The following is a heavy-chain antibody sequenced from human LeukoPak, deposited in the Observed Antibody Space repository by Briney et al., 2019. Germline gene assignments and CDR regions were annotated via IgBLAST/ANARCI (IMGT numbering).Heavy chain of an antibody. CDR3: ARDNMGDGYNYWFDP. CDR1: GFTFSSYE. Sequence: GGSLRLSCAASGFTFSSYEMNWVRQAPGKGLEWVSYISSSGSTIYYADSVKGRFTISRDNAKNSLYLQMNSLRAEDTAVYYCARDNMGDGYNYWFDPWGQGTLVTVSS. CDR2: ISSSGSTI. V-gene: IGHV3-48*03. J-gene: IGHJ5*02. D-gene: IGHD5-24*01.